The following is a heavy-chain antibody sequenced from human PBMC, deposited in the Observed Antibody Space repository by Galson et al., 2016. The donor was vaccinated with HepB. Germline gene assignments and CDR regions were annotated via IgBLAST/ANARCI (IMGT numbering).Heavy chain of an antibody. D-gene: IGHD3-10*01. J-gene: IGHJ5*02. CDR3: ARSGSYTGFDP. V-gene: IGHV4-61*01. CDR1: GGAVSSGSHY. Sequence: ETLSLTCIVSGGAVSSGSHYWSWIRQPPGKGLEWIGYVYYQGTTDYNPSPESRVTISLETSKNQFSLTLSSVTAADTAAYYCARSGSYTGFDPWGQGTLVHVSS. CDR2: VYYQGTT.